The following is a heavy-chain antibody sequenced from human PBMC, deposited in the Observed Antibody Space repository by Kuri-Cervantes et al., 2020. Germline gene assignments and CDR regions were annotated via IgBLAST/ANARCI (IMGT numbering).Heavy chain of an antibody. CDR2: IWYDGSNK. V-gene: IGHV3-33*01. Sequence: LSLTCAVSGFTFSSYGMHWVRQAQGKGLEWVAVIWYDGSNKYYVDSVKGRFTISRDNSKNTLYLQMNRLKTGDTAVYYCTTDLLWCLVQGLAFDYWGQGTLVTVSS. J-gene: IGHJ4*02. D-gene: IGHD6-19*01. CDR3: TTDLLWCLVQGLAFDY. CDR1: GFTFSSYG.